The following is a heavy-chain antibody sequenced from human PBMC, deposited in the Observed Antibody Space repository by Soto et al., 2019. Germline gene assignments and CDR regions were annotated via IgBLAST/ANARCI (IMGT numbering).Heavy chain of an antibody. CDR3: ARDPTAPLDAFDI. V-gene: IGHV3-21*01. J-gene: IGHJ3*02. CDR2: ISCSTSYI. CDR1: GFTFSSYS. Sequence: GGSLRLSCAASGFTFSSYSMNWVRQAPGKGLEWVSSISCSTSYIYYADSVKGRFTISRDNAKNSLYLQMNSLRAEDTAVYYCARDPTAPLDAFDIWGQGTMVTVSS. D-gene: IGHD4-17*01.